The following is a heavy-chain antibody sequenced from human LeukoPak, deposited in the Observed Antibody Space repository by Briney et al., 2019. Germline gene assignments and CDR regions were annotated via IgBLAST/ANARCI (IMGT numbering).Heavy chain of an antibody. V-gene: IGHV3-30*18. CDR3: AKDQPVVHYFDY. CDR2: ISYEGTNK. J-gene: IGHJ4*02. CDR1: GFTFSSYG. Sequence: RSLRLSCAASGFTFSSYGMHWVRQAPGNGLEWVAVISYEGTNKYYPDSVKGRFTISRDNSKITLYLQMNSRRAEDTAVYYCAKDQPVVHYFDYWGQGTLVTVPS. D-gene: IGHD3-22*01.